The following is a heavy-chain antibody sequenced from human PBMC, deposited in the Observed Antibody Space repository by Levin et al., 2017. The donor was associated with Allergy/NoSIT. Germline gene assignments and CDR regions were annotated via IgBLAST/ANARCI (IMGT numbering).Heavy chain of an antibody. J-gene: IGHJ5*02. V-gene: IGHV3-9*01. CDR1: GFTFDDYA. Sequence: GGSLRLSCAASGFTFDDYAMHWVRQAPGKGLEWVSGISWNSGSIGYADSVKGRFTISRDNAKNSLYLQMNSLRAEDTALYYCAKAVLRNWFDPWGQGTLVTVSS. CDR3: AKAVLRNWFDP. CDR2: ISWNSGSI.